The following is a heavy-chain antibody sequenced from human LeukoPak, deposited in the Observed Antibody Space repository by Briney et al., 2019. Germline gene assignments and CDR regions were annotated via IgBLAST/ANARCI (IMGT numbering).Heavy chain of an antibody. Sequence: PGGSLRLSCAASGFTFSNHGMNWVRQAPGKGLEWVSGISPSGDITYYADSVKGRFTISRDNSKNTLYLQMNSLRAEDTAVYYCAKVFPGSGSGNDYWGQGTLVTVSS. CDR3: AKVFPGSGSGNDY. CDR2: ISPSGDIT. J-gene: IGHJ4*02. CDR1: GFTFSNHG. D-gene: IGHD3-10*01. V-gene: IGHV3-23*01.